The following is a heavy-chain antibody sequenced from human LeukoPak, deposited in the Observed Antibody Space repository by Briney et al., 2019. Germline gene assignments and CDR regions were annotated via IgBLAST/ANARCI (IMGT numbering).Heavy chain of an antibody. CDR2: IYHSGST. D-gene: IGHD4-17*01. V-gene: IGHV4-4*02. J-gene: IGHJ3*02. CDR1: GGSISSSNW. CDR3: ASSYGDYLAFDI. Sequence: PSGTLSLTCAVSGGSISSSNWWSWVRQPPGKGLDWIGEIYHSGSTNYNPSLKSRVTISVDKSKNQFSLKLSSVTAADTAVYYCASSYGDYLAFDIWGQGTMVTVSS.